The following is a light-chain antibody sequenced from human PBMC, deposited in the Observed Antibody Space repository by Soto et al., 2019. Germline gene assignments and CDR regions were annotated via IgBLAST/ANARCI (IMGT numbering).Light chain of an antibody. CDR3: QQYGVSPMYT. Sequence: EIVLTQSPGTLSLSPGERATLSCRASQSVRDSRLAWYQQKPGQGPRLLIYNAFSRGTGIPDRFSGSGAGTDFTLTISRREPEDFAVYYCQQYGVSPMYTFGQGTKLEVK. J-gene: IGKJ2*01. CDR2: NAF. V-gene: IGKV3-20*01. CDR1: QSVRDSR.